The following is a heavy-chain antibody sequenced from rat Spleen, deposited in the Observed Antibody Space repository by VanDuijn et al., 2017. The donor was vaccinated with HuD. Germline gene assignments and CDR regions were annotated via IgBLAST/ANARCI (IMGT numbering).Heavy chain of an antibody. Sequence: EVQLVESGGGLVQPGRSLKLSCAASGFTFSNYGMHWIRQAPTKGLEWVASISPSGGSTYYRDSVKGRFTLSRDNAKSTLYLQMDSLRSEDTATYYCATDQGITTAPYWYFDFWGPGTMVTVSS. CDR2: ISPSGGST. CDR1: GFTFSNYG. V-gene: IGHV5-19*01. J-gene: IGHJ1*01. D-gene: IGHD1-1*01. CDR3: ATDQGITTAPYWYFDF.